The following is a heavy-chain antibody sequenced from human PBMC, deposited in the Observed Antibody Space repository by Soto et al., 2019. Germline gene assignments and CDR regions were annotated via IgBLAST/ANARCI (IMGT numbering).Heavy chain of an antibody. CDR3: ARGGERPDY. D-gene: IGHD2-21*01. Sequence: SETLSLTCTVSGGSISSYYWSWIRQPPGKGLEWLGYIYYSGSTNYNPSLKSRVTISVDTSKNQFSLKLSSVTAADTAVYYCARGGERPDYWGQGTLVTVSS. CDR1: GGSISSYY. V-gene: IGHV4-59*01. J-gene: IGHJ4*02. CDR2: IYYSGST.